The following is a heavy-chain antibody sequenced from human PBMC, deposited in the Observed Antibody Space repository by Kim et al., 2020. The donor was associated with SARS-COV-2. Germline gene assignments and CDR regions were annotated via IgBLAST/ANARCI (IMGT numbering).Heavy chain of an antibody. Sequence: SVKGRFTISRDNSKNTLYLQMNSLRAEDTAVYYCARGPTFGEAWDDAFDIWGQGTMVTVSS. V-gene: IGHV3-30*01. D-gene: IGHD3-10*01. CDR3: ARGPTFGEAWDDAFDI. J-gene: IGHJ3*02.